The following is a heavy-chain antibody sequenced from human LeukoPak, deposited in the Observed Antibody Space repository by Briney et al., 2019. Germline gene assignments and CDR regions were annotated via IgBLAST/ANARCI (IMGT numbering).Heavy chain of an antibody. CDR3: ARESFRYGSPLDI. CDR2: ISGSSGHT. CDR1: GLTFSSYA. Sequence: GGSLRLSCAASGLTFSSYAMSWVRQAPGKGLEWVSAISGSSGHTYYADSVKGRFTISRDNAKNSLYLQMNSLRAEDTAVYYCARESFRYGSPLDIWGQGTMVTVSS. V-gene: IGHV3-23*01. J-gene: IGHJ3*02. D-gene: IGHD3-10*01.